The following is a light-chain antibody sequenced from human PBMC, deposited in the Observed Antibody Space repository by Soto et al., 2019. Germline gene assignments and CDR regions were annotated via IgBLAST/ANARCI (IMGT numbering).Light chain of an antibody. CDR2: TDD. CDR3: EAWDGSLNIVL. Sequence: QSVLTQPPSASGTPVQRVTMSCSGISSNIGTNTVNWYQQLPGAAPKLLIYTDDKRPSGVPGRFSGSKSGTSASLAISGLQSEDEATYYCEAWDGSLNIVLFGGGTKLTVL. V-gene: IGLV1-44*01. CDR1: SSNIGTNT. J-gene: IGLJ2*01.